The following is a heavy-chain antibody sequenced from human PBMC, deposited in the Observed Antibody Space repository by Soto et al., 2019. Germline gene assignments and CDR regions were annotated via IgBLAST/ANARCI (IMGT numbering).Heavy chain of an antibody. CDR2: INPSGGST. V-gene: IGHV1-46*01. CDR3: ARAGINDGYENNDNWFDP. D-gene: IGHD3-3*01. Sequence: GASVKVSCKASGYTFTSYYMHWVRQAPGQGLEWMGIINPSGGSTSYAQKFQGRVTMTRDTSTSTVYMELSSLRSEDTAVYYCARAGINDGYENNDNWFDPWGQGTLVTVSS. CDR1: GYTFTSYY. J-gene: IGHJ5*02.